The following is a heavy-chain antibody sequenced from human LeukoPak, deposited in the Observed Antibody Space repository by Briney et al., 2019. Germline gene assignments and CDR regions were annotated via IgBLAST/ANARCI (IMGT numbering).Heavy chain of an antibody. CDR1: GGSISSSSYY. V-gene: IGHV4-39*07. CDR2: IYYSGST. Sequence: SETLSLTCTVSGGSISSSSYYWGWIRQPPGKGLEWIGSIYYSGSTYYNPSLKSRVTISVDTSKNQFSLKLSSVTAADTAVYYCARDKAKFGESTGFDPWGQGTLVTVSS. J-gene: IGHJ5*02. D-gene: IGHD3-10*01. CDR3: ARDKAKFGESTGFDP.